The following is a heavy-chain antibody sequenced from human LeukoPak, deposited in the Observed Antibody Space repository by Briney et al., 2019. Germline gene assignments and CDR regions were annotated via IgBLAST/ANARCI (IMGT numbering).Heavy chain of an antibody. CDR3: ARPGFGELFVGYAFDI. D-gene: IGHD3-10*01. J-gene: IGHJ3*02. CDR2: ISYDGSSK. V-gene: IGHV3-30*04. CDR1: GFTFSSYA. Sequence: PGRSLRLSCAASGFTFSSYAMHWVRQAPGKGLEWVAVISYDGSSKYYADSVKGRFTISRDNSKNTLYLQMNSLRAEDTAVYYCARPGFGELFVGYAFDIWGQGTMVTVSS.